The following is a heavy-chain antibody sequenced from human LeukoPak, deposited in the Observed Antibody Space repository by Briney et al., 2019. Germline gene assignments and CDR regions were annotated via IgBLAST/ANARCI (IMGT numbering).Heavy chain of an antibody. J-gene: IGHJ4*02. CDR1: GFTFSCCG. CDR2: VMNDGSDK. D-gene: IGHD2-2*01. Sequence: GGSLRLSCAASGFTFSCCGIHWVRPAPGKGLEWVTFVMNDGSDKYYEDSVKGRFTISRDNSKNTVYLQMNSLRAEDTAVYYCAKDFFQLPQSYFDQWGQGALVTVSS. V-gene: IGHV3-30*02. CDR3: AKDFFQLPQSYFDQ.